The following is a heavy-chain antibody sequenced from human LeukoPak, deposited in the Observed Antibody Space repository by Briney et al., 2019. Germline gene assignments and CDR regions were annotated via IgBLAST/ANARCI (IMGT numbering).Heavy chain of an antibody. J-gene: IGHJ4*02. CDR2: IYYSGST. CDR3: ARYQNSFDY. Sequence: SETLPLTCTVSGGSISSYYWSWIRQPPGKGLEWIGYIYYSGSTNYNPSLKSRVTISVDTSKNQFSLKLSSVTAADTVVYYCARYQNSFDYWGQRTLVTVSS. V-gene: IGHV4-59*01. CDR1: GGSISSYY.